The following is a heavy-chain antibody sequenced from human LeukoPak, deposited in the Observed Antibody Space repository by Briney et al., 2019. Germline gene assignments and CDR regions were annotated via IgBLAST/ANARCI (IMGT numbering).Heavy chain of an antibody. CDR2: IYYSGST. CDR3: ARGVRWLQLSYFDY. Sequence: SQTLSLTCPLSTGSISIGVSYWRWIRQHPGKGLEWIGYIYYSGSTYYNPSLKSRVTISVDTSKNQFSLKLSSVTAADTAVYYCARGVRWLQLSYFDYWGKGTLVTVSS. D-gene: IGHD5-24*01. J-gene: IGHJ4*02. CDR1: TGSISIGVSY. V-gene: IGHV4-31*03.